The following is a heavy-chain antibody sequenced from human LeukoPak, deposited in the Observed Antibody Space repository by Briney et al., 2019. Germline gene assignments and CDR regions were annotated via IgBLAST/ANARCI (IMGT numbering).Heavy chain of an antibody. Sequence: GGSLRLSCAASGFIVSSNYMSWVRQAPGKGLEWVSVIYSGGSTYYADSVKGRFTISRDNSKNTLYLQMNSLRAEDTAVYYCAKESSGGWYFDYWGQGTLVTVSS. V-gene: IGHV3-53*01. D-gene: IGHD6-19*01. J-gene: IGHJ4*02. CDR2: IYSGGST. CDR3: AKESSGGWYFDY. CDR1: GFIVSSNY.